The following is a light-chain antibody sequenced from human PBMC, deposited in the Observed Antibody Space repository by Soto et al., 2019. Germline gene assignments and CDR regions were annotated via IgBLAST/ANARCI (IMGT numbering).Light chain of an antibody. CDR2: DVN. Sequence: QSVLTQPRSVSGSPGQSVTISCTGASSDVGGFNSVSWYQQHPGKAPKLMIYDVNKRPSGVPDRFSGSKSGSTASLTISGLQAEDEADYYCQSYDDTLSGSWVFGNRTKVTVL. CDR3: QSYDDTLSGSWV. CDR1: SSDVGGFNS. J-gene: IGLJ1*01. V-gene: IGLV2-11*01.